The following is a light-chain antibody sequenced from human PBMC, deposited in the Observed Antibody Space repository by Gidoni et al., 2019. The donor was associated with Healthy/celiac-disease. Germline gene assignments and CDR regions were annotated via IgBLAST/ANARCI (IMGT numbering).Light chain of an antibody. J-gene: IGKJ1*01. V-gene: IGKV4-1*01. Sequence: DIVMTQSPDSLAVSLGERATINCKSSQSVLYSSNNKKYLAWYQQKPGQPPNLLIYWASTRESGVPDRFSGSRSGTDFTLTISSLQAEDVAVYYCQQYYSTPWTFGQGTKVEIK. CDR2: WAS. CDR3: QQYYSTPWT. CDR1: QSVLYSSNNKKY.